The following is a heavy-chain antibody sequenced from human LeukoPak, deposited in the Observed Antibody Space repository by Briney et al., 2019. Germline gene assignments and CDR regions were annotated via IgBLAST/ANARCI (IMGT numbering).Heavy chain of an antibody. V-gene: IGHV3-33*05. CDR1: GFAFSSFG. CDR3: ARWNGDTASGSLDY. CDR2: IAYDGSKK. Sequence: PGRSLRLSCATSGFAFSSFGMHWVRQAPGKGLEWVARIAYDGSKKYYIDPVAGRFSISRDNSKSTMYLQMNSLGAEDTAVYHCARWNGDTASGSLDYWGQGTLVTVSS. J-gene: IGHJ4*02. D-gene: IGHD3-10*01.